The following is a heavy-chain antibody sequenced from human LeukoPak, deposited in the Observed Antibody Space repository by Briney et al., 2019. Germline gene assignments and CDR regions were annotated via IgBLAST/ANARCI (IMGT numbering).Heavy chain of an antibody. CDR2: ISYDGSNK. J-gene: IGHJ4*01. Sequence: PGGSLRLSCAASGFTFSSYAMHWVRQAPGKGLEWVPVISYDGSNKYYADSVKGRFTISRDNSKNTLYLQMNSLRAEDTAVYYCARTEGIAAASRGFYYWGQGTLVTVSS. V-gene: IGHV3-30*04. CDR3: ARTEGIAAASRGFYY. CDR1: GFTFSSYA. D-gene: IGHD6-13*01.